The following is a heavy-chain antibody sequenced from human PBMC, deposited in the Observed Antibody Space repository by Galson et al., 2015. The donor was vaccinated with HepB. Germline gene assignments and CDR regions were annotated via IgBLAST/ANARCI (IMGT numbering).Heavy chain of an antibody. D-gene: IGHD2-15*01. CDR3: AKLSGRSRFSAAAN. CDR2: IHPSDGST. CDR1: GFTFSRYA. Sequence: SLRLSCAASGFTFSRYAMTWVRQAPGKGPEWVSAIHPSDGSTYYADSVKGRFTISRDNSKNTLSLQMSSLRAEDTAVYYCAKLSGRSRFSAAANWGQGTLVTVSS. J-gene: IGHJ1*01. V-gene: IGHV3-23*01.